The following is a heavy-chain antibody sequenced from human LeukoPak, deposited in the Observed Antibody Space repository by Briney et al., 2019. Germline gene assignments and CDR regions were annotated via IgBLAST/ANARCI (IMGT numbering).Heavy chain of an antibody. Sequence: PSETLSLTCTVSGYSISSGYYWGWIRQPPGRGVVWIGSLYHSGSTSYTPSLKSPRTLSAATSKNRFSLQLSSVPAAAPSVHYCARKGIMITFGGVIVPLHWFDPWGQGTLVTVSS. D-gene: IGHD3-16*02. CDR1: GYSISSGYY. J-gene: IGHJ5*02. CDR3: ARKGIMITFGGVIVPLHWFDP. CDR2: LYHSGST. V-gene: IGHV4-38-2*02.